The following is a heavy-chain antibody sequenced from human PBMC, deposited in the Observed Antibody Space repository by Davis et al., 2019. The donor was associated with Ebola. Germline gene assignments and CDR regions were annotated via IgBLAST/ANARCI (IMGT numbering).Heavy chain of an antibody. J-gene: IGHJ4*02. CDR1: GYTFTDYN. CDR3: ARGWLRTGFDY. Sequence: ASVKVSCKASGYTFTDYNIHWMRQAPGQGLEWLGRVILKSGATNYAQKFQGRVTMTRDTSISTVYMELSSLRYDDTADYYCARGWLRTGFDYWGQGTLVTVSS. V-gene: IGHV1-2*06. D-gene: IGHD5-12*01. CDR2: VILKSGAT.